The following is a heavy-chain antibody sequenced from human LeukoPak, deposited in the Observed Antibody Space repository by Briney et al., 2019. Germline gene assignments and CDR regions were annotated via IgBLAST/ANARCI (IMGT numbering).Heavy chain of an antibody. D-gene: IGHD6-13*01. CDR2: VYCSGST. CDR3: ARGGGIAAAGTWYFDY. V-gene: IGHV4-59*01. Sequence: AETLSLTCTVSGGSISNYSWNWIRQPPGKGLEWIWYVYCSGSTSYNPSLKSRVTTSVDTSKNQFYINLTAVTAADTAVYHCARGGGIAAAGTWYFDYWGQGTLVTVS. J-gene: IGHJ4*02. CDR1: GGSISNYS.